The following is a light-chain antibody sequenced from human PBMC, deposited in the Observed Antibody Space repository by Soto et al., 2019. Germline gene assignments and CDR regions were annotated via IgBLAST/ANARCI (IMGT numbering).Light chain of an antibody. V-gene: IGLV2-14*03. J-gene: IGLJ1*01. CDR3: SSYTSSSTRV. Sequence: QSALTQPASVSGSPGQSIPISCTGTSSDVGGYNYVSWYQHHPGKAPKLMIYDVSNRPSGVSNRFSASKSGNTASLTISGLQAEDDTDYYCSSYTSSSTRVFGTGTKLTVL. CDR1: SSDVGGYNY. CDR2: DVS.